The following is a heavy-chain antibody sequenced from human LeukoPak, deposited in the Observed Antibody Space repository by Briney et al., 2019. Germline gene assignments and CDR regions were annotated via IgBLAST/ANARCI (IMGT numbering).Heavy chain of an antibody. CDR1: GFTFSSYA. CDR2: ISGSGGST. V-gene: IGHV3-23*01. J-gene: IGHJ5*02. CDR3: AKGHHFGVVIIPGYNWFDP. Sequence: GGSLRLSCAASGFTFSSYAMSWVRQAPGKGLEWVSVISGSGGSTYYADSVKGRFTISRDNSKNTLYLQMNSLRAEDTAVYYCAKGHHFGVVIIPGYNWFDPWGQGTLVTVSS. D-gene: IGHD3-3*01.